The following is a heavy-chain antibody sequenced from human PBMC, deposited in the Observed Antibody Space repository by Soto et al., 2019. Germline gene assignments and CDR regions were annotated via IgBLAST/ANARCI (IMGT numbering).Heavy chain of an antibody. J-gene: IGHJ6*02. Sequence: EVQLLESGGGLVQPGGSLRLSCVTSRFTFNTFAMSWVRQAPGEGLEWVSAINAGGRNTYYADSVKGRFTISRDNSKNTLYLQMDSLRVEDTAVYYCAKDRGSGWNYYGLDAWGQGTTVTVSS. CDR3: AKDRGSGWNYYGLDA. D-gene: IGHD6-19*01. CDR2: INAGGRNT. V-gene: IGHV3-23*01. CDR1: RFTFNTFA.